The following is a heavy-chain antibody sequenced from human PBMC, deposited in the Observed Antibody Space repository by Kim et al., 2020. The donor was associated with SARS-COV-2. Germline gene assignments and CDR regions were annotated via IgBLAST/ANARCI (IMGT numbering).Heavy chain of an antibody. CDR3: TSGASGFDP. D-gene: IGHD3-3*01. V-gene: IGHV3-74*01. CDR2: SRT. J-gene: IGHJ5*02. Sequence: SRTYYADSVTGRFTISRDNAKNTLYLQMNSLRVEDTAVYYCTSGASGFDPWGQGTLVTVSS.